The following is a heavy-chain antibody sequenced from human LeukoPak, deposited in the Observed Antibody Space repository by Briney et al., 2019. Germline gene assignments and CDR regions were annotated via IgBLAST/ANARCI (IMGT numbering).Heavy chain of an antibody. CDR1: GFSLSTSAVA. Sequence: ESGPTLVNPTPPLTLTCSFSGFSLSTSAVAVGWIRQPPVKALVWLALIYWNDDKRYSPSLNGRLTITKGTSRNQVVLTMTNVDFVDTATYYCVHRPPTGGYYFDYWGQGTLVTVSS. D-gene: IGHD7-27*01. CDR2: IYWNDDK. CDR3: VHRPPTGGYYFDY. V-gene: IGHV2-5*01. J-gene: IGHJ4*02.